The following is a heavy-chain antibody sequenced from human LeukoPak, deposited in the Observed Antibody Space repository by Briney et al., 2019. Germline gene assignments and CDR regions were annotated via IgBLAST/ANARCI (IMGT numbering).Heavy chain of an antibody. CDR3: ARRIAAAVRYNWFDP. CDR2: INHSGST. CDR1: GGSFSGYY. J-gene: IGHJ5*02. D-gene: IGHD6-13*01. Sequence: TSETLSLTCAVYGGSFSGYYWSWIRQPPGKGLEWIGEINHSGSTNYNPSLKSRVTIPVDTSKNQFSLKLSSVTAADTAVYYCARRIAAAVRYNWFDPWGQGTLVTVSS. V-gene: IGHV4-34*01.